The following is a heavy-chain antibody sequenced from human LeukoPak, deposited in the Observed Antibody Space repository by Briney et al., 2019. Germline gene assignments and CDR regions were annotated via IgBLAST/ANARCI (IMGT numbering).Heavy chain of an antibody. J-gene: IGHJ4*02. V-gene: IGHV3-7*01. CDR2: IKQDGSEK. CDR1: GFTFSDYY. D-gene: IGHD1-26*01. Sequence: GGSLRLSCAASGFTFSDYYMSWIRQAPGKGLEWVANIKQDGSEKYYVDSVKGRFTISRDNAKNSLYLQMNSLRAEDTAVYYCARDVGATTWVDYRGQGTLVTVSS. CDR3: ARDVGATTWVDY.